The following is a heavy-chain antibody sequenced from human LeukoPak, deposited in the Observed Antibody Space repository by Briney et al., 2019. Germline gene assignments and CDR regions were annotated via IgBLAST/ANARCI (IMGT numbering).Heavy chain of an antibody. CDR2: ISWNSGNI. V-gene: IGHV3-9*01. J-gene: IGHJ4*02. CDR3: ARAAGHTYYFDY. CDR1: GFTFDDYA. Sequence: GRSLRLSCAASGFTFDDYAMQWVRQAPGKGLEWVSGISWNSGNIDYADPVKGRFTISRDNAKNSLYLQMNSLRAEDTALYYCARAAGHTYYFDYWGQGALVTVSS.